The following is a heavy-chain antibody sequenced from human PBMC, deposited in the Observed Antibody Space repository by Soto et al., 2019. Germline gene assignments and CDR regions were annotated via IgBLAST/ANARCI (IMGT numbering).Heavy chain of an antibody. Sequence: EVQLAESGGGLAQPGGSLRLSCAASGFTLSGYAMDWVRQAPGKGLEYVSGISSNGVGTYYANSVQGRFTISRDNTKNTVYLQMGSLRPEDMAVYYCARRARPDFSYMDGWGKGTTVTVSS. V-gene: IGHV3-64*01. CDR1: GFTLSGYA. CDR2: ISSNGVGT. CDR3: ARRARPDFSYMDG. J-gene: IGHJ6*03. D-gene: IGHD6-6*01.